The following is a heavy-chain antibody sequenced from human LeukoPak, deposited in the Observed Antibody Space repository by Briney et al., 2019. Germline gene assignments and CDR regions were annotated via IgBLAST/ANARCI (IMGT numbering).Heavy chain of an antibody. CDR2: IYYSGST. V-gene: IGHV4-59*01. Sequence: SETLSLICTLSGGSFSSYYWSWIRQPPGKGLEWIGYIYYSGSTNYNPSLKSRVTISVDTSKNQFSLKLSSVTATDTAVYYCARAGYSGSDFSVWGKGSTVTVSS. CDR1: GGSFSSYY. J-gene: IGHJ6*04. CDR3: ARAGYSGSDFSV. D-gene: IGHD5-12*01.